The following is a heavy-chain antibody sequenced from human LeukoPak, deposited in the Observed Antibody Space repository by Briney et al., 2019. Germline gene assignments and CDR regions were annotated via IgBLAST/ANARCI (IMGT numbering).Heavy chain of an antibody. CDR3: ARRGTNSLNYYYYGMDV. Sequence: ASVKVSCKPSGYTFTSYDINWVRQATGQGLEWLGWMNPDSGNTGYAQKFQGRVTMTRNTSVTTAYLELNSLTSEETAVYYCARRGTNSLNYYYYGMDVWGQGTTVTVSS. CDR1: GYTFTSYD. CDR2: MNPDSGNT. D-gene: IGHD4-23*01. J-gene: IGHJ6*02. V-gene: IGHV1-8*01.